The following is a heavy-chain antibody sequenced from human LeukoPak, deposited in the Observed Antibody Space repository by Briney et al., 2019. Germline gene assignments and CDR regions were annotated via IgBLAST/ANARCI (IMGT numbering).Heavy chain of an antibody. Sequence: PSETLSLTCAVFGGSFSNYCWTWIRQPPGKGLEWIGEINHDGRTNYNTSLKSRLTMSVDTSNNQFSLKLSSVTAADTAVYYCARGTDGLDFWGQGTLVTVSS. CDR3: ARGTDGLDF. CDR2: INHDGRT. V-gene: IGHV4-34*01. CDR1: GGSFSNYC. J-gene: IGHJ4*02.